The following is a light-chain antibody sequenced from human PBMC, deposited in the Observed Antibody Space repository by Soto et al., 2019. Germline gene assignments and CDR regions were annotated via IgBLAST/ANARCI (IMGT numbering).Light chain of an antibody. V-gene: IGKV1D-16*01. CDR3: QQYNTYPLT. J-gene: IGKJ4*01. CDR2: AAS. CDR1: QDVNKW. Sequence: DIQMTQSPSSLSASVGDRVTITCRASQDVNKWLAWYQQKPEKAPKSLIYAASSLRGGVPSRFSGSGSETEFTLTISGLHPEDVGNYYCQQYNTYPLTFGGGTKVEI.